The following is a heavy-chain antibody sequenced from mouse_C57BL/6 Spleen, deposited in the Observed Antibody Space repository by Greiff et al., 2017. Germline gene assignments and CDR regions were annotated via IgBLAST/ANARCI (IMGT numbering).Heavy chain of an antibody. CDR1: GFTFTDYY. Sequence: EVKVVESGGGLVQPGGSLSLSCAASGFTFTDYYMSWVRQPPGKALEWLGFIRNKANGYTTEYSASVKGRFTISRDNSQSILYLQMNALRAEDSATYYCARVATDAMDYWGQGTSVTVSS. D-gene: IGHD1-1*01. CDR2: IRNKANGYTT. J-gene: IGHJ4*01. V-gene: IGHV7-3*01. CDR3: ARVATDAMDY.